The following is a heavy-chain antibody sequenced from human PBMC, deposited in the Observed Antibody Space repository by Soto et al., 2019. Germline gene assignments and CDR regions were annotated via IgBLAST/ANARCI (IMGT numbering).Heavy chain of an antibody. V-gene: IGHV1-8*01. CDR1: GYTFTSYD. CDR3: ARERKGMDV. CDR2: MNPNSGNT. Sequence: QLVQSGAEVKKPGASVKVSCKASGYTFTSYDINWVRQATGQGLEWMGWMNPNSGNTRYGQTFQGRVTITKNTSISTAYMELSSLRSEDTAVYSCARERKGMDVWGQGTTVTVSS. J-gene: IGHJ6*02.